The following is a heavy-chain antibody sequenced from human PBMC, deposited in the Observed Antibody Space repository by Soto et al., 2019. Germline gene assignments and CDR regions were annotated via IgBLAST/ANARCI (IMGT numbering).Heavy chain of an antibody. CDR2: ISWNSGSI. V-gene: IGHV3-9*01. CDR3: ARLNHGPTPIRYHYYYMDV. CDR1: GFTFDDYA. D-gene: IGHD4-17*01. Sequence: HPGGSLRLSCAASGFTFDDYAMHWVRQAPGKGLEWVSGISWNSGSIGYVDSVKGRFTISRDNAKNSLYLQMNSLRAEDTAVYYCARLNHGPTPIRYHYYYMDVWGKGTTVTVSS. J-gene: IGHJ6*03.